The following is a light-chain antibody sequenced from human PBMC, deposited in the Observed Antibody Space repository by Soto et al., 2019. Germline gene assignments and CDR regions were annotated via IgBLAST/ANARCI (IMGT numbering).Light chain of an antibody. V-gene: IGKV3-15*01. CDR2: GAS. CDR1: QSVGSQ. Sequence: EIVLTQSPGTLSLSPGERATLSCRASQSVGSQLAWFQQKAGQAPRLLIYGASTRATGLPARFSGSGSGTEFTLTISSLQTEDFAVYYCQQYSNWWTFGQGTKVDIK. J-gene: IGKJ1*01. CDR3: QQYSNWWT.